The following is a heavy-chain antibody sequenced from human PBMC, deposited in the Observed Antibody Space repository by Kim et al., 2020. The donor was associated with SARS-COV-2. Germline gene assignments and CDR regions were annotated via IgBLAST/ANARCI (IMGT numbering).Heavy chain of an antibody. CDR2: IRSKRYDETT. Sequence: GGSLRLSCTTSGLNFADYAMSWFRQAPGKGLEWVAFIRSKRYDETTEYAASVKGRFIISRDDSKRIAYLQMNGPKTEDTAVYYCTSGPYYYDSAAYYHDYWGQGTLVTVSS. CDR1: GLNFADYA. D-gene: IGHD3-22*01. CDR3: TSGPYYYDSAAYYHDY. V-gene: IGHV3-49*03. J-gene: IGHJ4*02.